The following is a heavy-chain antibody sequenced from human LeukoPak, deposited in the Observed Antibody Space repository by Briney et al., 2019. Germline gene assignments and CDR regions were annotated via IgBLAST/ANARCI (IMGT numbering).Heavy chain of an antibody. D-gene: IGHD2/OR15-2a*01. CDR3: ARDFLARAFDI. CDR1: GGSFSGYY. Sequence: SETLSLTCAVYGGSFSGYYWSWIRQPPGKGLEWIGYIYYSGSTDYNPSLKSRVTISVDTSKNQFSLKLSSVTAADTAVYYCARDFLARAFDIWGQGTMVTVSS. J-gene: IGHJ3*02. V-gene: IGHV4-59*01. CDR2: IYYSGST.